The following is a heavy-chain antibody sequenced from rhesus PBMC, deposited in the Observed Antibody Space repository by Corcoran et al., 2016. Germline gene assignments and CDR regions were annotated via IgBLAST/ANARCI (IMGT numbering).Heavy chain of an antibody. V-gene: IGHV4-106*01. J-gene: IGHJ4*01. Sequence: QVQLQESGPGLVKPSETLSLTCAVSGGSISDDYYWSWIRQPPGKGLEWIGYIYGSGGGTNYNTSLKSRVTISIDTSKDQFSLKLSSVTAADTAVYYCARGGYSQRNWGQGVLVTVSS. CDR1: GGSISDDYY. D-gene: IGHD1-44*02. CDR3: ARGGYSQRN. CDR2: IYGSGGGT.